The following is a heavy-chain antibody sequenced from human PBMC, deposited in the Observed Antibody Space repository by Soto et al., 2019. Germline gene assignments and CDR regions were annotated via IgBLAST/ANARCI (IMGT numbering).Heavy chain of an antibody. J-gene: IGHJ5*02. V-gene: IGHV2-5*01. CDR2: IYWNDNK. CDR3: ARSYMSRPLWFDP. Sequence: GSGPTLVNPKQTLTLTCAFSGFSFSSGGVGVGWIRQPPRKALEWLALIYWNDNKRYRPSLKNRLTIRKDTYKNEVVLTMTNMDPVDTATYFCARSYMSRPLWFDPWGQGTLVTVSS. D-gene: IGHD3-10*01. CDR1: GFSFSSGGVG.